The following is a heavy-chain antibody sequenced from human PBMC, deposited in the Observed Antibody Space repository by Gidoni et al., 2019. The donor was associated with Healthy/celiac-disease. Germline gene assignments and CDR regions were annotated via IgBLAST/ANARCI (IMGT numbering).Heavy chain of an antibody. D-gene: IGHD3-16*01. CDR1: GLTFSSYS. CDR2: ISSSSSYI. CDR3: AREGDGNYFDY. Sequence: EVQLVESGGGLVKPGGSLRLSCAASGLTFSSYSLNWVRQAPGKGLEWVSSISSSSSYIYYADSVKGRFTISRDNAKNSLYLQMNSLRAEDTAVYYCAREGDGNYFDYWGQGTLVTVSS. J-gene: IGHJ4*02. V-gene: IGHV3-21*01.